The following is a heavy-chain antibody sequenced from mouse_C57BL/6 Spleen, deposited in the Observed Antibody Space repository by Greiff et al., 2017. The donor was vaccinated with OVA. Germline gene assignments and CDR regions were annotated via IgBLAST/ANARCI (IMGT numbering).Heavy chain of an antibody. V-gene: IGHV1-69*01. CDR2: IDPSDSYT. CDR1: GYTFTSYW. CDR3: ARRDGAY. J-gene: IGHJ3*01. Sequence: QVQLQQPGTELVKPGASVKLSCKASGYTFTSYWMHWVKQRPGQGLEWIGEIDPSDSYTNYNQKFKGKSTLTVDKSSSTAYMQLSSLTSEDSAVYYCARRDGAYWGQGTLVTVSA. D-gene: IGHD3-3*01.